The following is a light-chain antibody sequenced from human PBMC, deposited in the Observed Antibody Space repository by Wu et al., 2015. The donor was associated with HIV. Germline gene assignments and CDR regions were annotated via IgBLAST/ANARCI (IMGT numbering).Light chain of an antibody. Sequence: DTLLTQSPGTLSLSPGERATLSCRASQSVTSNYLAWYQQKPGQAPRLLIYATSNRATGIPDRISGSGSGTLFTLTISRLEPEDIAVYYCQQYGNPPLTFGGGTKVEDQT. CDR1: QSVTSNY. J-gene: IGKJ4*01. CDR2: ATS. CDR3: QQYGNPPLT. V-gene: IGKV3-20*01.